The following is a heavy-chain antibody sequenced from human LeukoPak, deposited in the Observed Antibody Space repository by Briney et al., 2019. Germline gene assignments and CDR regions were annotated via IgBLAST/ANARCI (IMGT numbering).Heavy chain of an antibody. CDR3: AIERTGYYMDV. CDR2: INWNGGST. CDR1: GFTFDVYG. Sequence: GGSLRLSCAASGFTFDVYGLSWVRQAPGKGLEWVSTINWNGGSTGYADSVKGRFTLSRDDSKNTLYLQMNSLRTEDTAIYYCAIERTGYYMDVWGKGTTVTISS. D-gene: IGHD1-14*01. J-gene: IGHJ6*03. V-gene: IGHV3-20*04.